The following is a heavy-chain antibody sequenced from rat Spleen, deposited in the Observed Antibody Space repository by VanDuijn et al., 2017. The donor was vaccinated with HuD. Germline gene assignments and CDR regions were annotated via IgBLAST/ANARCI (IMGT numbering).Heavy chain of an antibody. CDR2: IIYNGRTT. J-gene: IGHJ2*01. V-gene: IGHV5-17*01. D-gene: IGHD1-2*01. CDR1: GFTFSDHA. Sequence: EVQLVESGGRLVQPGNSLKLSCTASGFTFSDHAMAWVRQFPKKGLEWVAIIIYNGRTTYYRDSVKGRFTISRDIAKSTLYLQMDSLGSDDTATYYCARETNYIYPYWGQGVMVTVSS. CDR3: ARETNYIYPY.